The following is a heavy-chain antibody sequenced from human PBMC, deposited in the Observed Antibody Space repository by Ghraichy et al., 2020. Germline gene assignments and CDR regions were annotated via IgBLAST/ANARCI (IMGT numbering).Heavy chain of an antibody. CDR2: IYYSGST. J-gene: IGHJ5*02. Sequence: SETLSLTCAVYGGSFSGYYWSWIRQPPGKGLEWIGYIYYSGSTNYNPSLKSRVTISVDTSKNQFSLKLSSVTAADTAVYYCARGREIVVVPAARIWFDPWGQGTLVTVSS. CDR1: GGSFSGYY. V-gene: IGHV4-59*01. CDR3: ARGREIVVVPAARIWFDP. D-gene: IGHD2-2*01.